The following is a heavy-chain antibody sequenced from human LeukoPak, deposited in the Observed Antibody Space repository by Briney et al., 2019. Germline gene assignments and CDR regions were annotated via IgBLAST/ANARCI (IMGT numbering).Heavy chain of an antibody. CDR1: GYTFTDYY. D-gene: IGHD3-3*01. CDR3: ARAYYDFWSGYYNDY. Sequence: ATVKVSCKASGYTFTDYYMHWVRQAPGQGLEWMGWINPKSCGTNYAQKFQGRFTMTRDTSISTAYMELSRLRSDDTAVYYCARAYYDFWSGYYNDYWGQGTLVTVCS. J-gene: IGHJ4*02. CDR2: INPKSCGT. V-gene: IGHV1-2*02.